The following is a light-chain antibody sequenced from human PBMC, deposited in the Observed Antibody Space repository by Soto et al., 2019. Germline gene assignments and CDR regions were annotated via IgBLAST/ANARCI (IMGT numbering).Light chain of an antibody. CDR2: GAS. CDR1: QSVSSK. J-gene: IGKJ3*01. Sequence: EIVMTQSPATLSVSPGEGATLSCSASQSVSSKLAWYQQKPGQAPRLLIYGASTRATGIPARFSGSGSGTEFTLTISSLQPDDFATYYCQQYNSYSGTFGPGTKVDI. CDR3: QQYNSYSGT. V-gene: IGKV3-15*01.